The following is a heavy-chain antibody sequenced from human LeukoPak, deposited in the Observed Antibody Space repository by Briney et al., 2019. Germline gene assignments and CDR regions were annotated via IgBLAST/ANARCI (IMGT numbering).Heavy chain of an antibody. Sequence: KTSETLSLTCALYSESFSGYFWSGIRQPPGKGLEWIGEINYSGSTNYNPSLKSRVTISVDTSKNQFSLKLSSVTAADTAVYYCARGRGGYPDWGQGTMVTVSS. CDR3: ARGRGGYPD. CDR1: SESFSGYF. J-gene: IGHJ3*01. D-gene: IGHD5-12*01. CDR2: INYSGST. V-gene: IGHV4-34*01.